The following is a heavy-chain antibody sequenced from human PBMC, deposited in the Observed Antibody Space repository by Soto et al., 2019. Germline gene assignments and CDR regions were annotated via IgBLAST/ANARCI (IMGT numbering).Heavy chain of an antibody. CDR2: SSYGGTNK. CDR3: IRSGNSHSFDYYYNMDV. Sequence: GGSLRLSCAASAFTFRSYGMHWVRQAPGKGLEWVAVSSYGGTNKYYADSVKGRFTISRDNSKNTLYLQMNSLRGEDTAVYYCIRSGNSHSFDYYYNMDVWGQGTTVTVSS. D-gene: IGHD3-10*01. V-gene: IGHV3-30*03. J-gene: IGHJ6*02. CDR1: AFTFRSYG.